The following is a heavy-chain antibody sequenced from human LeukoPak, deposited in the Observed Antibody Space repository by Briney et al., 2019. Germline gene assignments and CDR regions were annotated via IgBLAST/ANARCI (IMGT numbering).Heavy chain of an antibody. D-gene: IGHD3-22*01. CDR1: GGSISSGSFY. V-gene: IGHV4-61*02. J-gene: IGHJ4*02. Sequence: MPSQTLSLTCTVSGGSISSGSFYWSWIRQTAGKGLEWIGRIYPSGDSQYSPSFRSRATISLDTRNQFSLKLSSVTAADTAVYFCARRYDRNGYQSRGFDYWGQGALVNVSS. CDR2: IYPSGDS. CDR3: ARRYDRNGYQSRGFDY.